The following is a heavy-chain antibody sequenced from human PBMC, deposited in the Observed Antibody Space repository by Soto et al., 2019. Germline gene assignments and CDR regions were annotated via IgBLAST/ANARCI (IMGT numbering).Heavy chain of an antibody. CDR1: GLSLRTTGVG. V-gene: IGHV2-5*02. J-gene: IGHJ6*02. D-gene: IGHD2-21*02. Sequence: QITLKESGPTLVKPTQTLTLTCTFSGLSLRTTGVGVGWVRQPPGTALEWLALLYWDDDKRYSPSLKSRLTITKDTSEKQVVLTMTNMDTVDTATYYCVQSRCGGDCLQIYSSHSYYGWDVWGQGTTVTVSS. CDR2: LYWDDDK. CDR3: VQSRCGGDCLQIYSSHSYYGWDV.